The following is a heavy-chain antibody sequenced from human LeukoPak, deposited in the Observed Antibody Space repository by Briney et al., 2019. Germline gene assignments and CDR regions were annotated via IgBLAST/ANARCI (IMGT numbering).Heavy chain of an antibody. CDR1: GGSISSGGYY. CDR3: ARDRRGVFHSYYYYYGMDV. D-gene: IGHD2-21*01. Sequence: PSQTLSLTCTVSGGSISSGGYYWSWIRQHPGKGLEWIGYIYYSGSTYYNPSLKSRVTISEDTSKNQFSLKLSSVTAADTAVYYCARDRRGVFHSYYYYYGMDVWGQGTTVTVSS. CDR2: IYYSGST. J-gene: IGHJ6*02. V-gene: IGHV4-31*03.